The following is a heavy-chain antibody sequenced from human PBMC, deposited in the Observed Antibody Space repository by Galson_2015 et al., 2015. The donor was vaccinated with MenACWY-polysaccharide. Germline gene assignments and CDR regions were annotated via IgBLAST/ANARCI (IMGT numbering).Heavy chain of an antibody. Sequence: SLRLSCAASGFTFSNYAMSWVRQAPGKGLEWVSTIGGSGSNTHYADSVKGRFTISRDNSKSTLSLQMNSLRAEDTAVYYRARVRYSTGKYQFDYWGQGTLVAVPS. J-gene: IGHJ4*02. D-gene: IGHD2-2*01. CDR2: IGGSGSNT. V-gene: IGHV3-23*01. CDR1: GFTFSNYA. CDR3: ARVRYSTGKYQFDY.